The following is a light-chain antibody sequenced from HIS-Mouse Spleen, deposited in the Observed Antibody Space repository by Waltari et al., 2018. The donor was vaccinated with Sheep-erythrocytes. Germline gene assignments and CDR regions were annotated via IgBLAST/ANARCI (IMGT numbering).Light chain of an antibody. CDR1: SSDVGGYNY. CDR3: CSYAGSSTPWV. J-gene: IGLJ3*02. Sequence: QSALTQPPSASGSPGQSVTISCTGTSSDVGGYNYVSWYQQQPGKAPKRMIYEGSKRPSGVSNRFSGSKSGNTASLTISGLQAEDEADYYCCSYAGSSTPWVFGGGTKLTVL. CDR2: EGS. V-gene: IGLV2-23*01.